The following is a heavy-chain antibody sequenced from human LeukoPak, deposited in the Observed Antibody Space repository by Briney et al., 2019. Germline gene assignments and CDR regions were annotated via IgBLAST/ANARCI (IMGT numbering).Heavy chain of an antibody. D-gene: IGHD5-18*01. J-gene: IGHJ6*03. CDR1: GYSISSGYY. V-gene: IGHV4-38-2*02. Sequence: SETLSLTCTVSGYSISSGYYWGWIRQPPGKGLEWIGSIYHSGSTYYNPSLKSRVTISVDTSKNQFSLKLSSVTAADTAAYYCARVAAMAEGYYYYYMDVWGKGTTVTVSS. CDR2: IYHSGST. CDR3: ARVAAMAEGYYYYYMDV.